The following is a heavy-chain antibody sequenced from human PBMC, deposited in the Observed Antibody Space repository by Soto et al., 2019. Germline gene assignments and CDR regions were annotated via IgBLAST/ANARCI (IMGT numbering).Heavy chain of an antibody. D-gene: IGHD2-15*01. CDR2: IIPILDIP. V-gene: IGHV1-69*02. J-gene: IGHJ6*01. CDR1: GGTFSRYT. CDR3: ASHFTGVLVLGLSPPGGDSYGWDV. Sequence: QVQLVQSGAEVKKPGSSVKASCKASGGTFSRYTFTWVRQAPGQGLEWMGRIIPILDIPNYAQNFQGRVTITADKSTSIAYMELSSLTSDDRAVYYCASHFTGVLVLGLSPPGGDSYGWDVW.